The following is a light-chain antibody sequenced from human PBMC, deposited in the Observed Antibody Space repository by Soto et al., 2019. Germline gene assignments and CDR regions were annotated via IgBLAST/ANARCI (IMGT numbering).Light chain of an antibody. V-gene: IGKV1-33*01. CDR2: DTS. CDR3: QQYNSYSIFT. J-gene: IGKJ3*01. Sequence: DIQMTQSPSSLSASVGDRVTITCQASQDITNYLNWYQQRPGKAPKLLLYDTSILEAGVPSRFSGSGFGTDFTFTISSLQPEDFATYYCQQYNSYSIFTFGPGTKVDIK. CDR1: QDITNY.